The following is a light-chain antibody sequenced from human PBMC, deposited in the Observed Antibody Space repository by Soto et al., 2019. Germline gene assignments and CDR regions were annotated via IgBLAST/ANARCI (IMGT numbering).Light chain of an antibody. Sequence: QSVLTQPPSASETPGQRVTISCSGSSSNIGRNTVNWYQQLPGTAPKLVIYSNNQRPSGVPDRFSGSKSGTSGSLAISGLQSEDEADYYCAAWDNSLSEYVFGTATKVT. CDR2: SNN. CDR3: AAWDNSLSEYV. V-gene: IGLV1-44*01. CDR1: SSNIGRNT. J-gene: IGLJ1*01.